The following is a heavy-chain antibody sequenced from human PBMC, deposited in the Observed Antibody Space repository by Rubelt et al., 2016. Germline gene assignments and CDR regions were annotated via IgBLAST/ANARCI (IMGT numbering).Heavy chain of an antibody. CDR2: IGSIRSNI. Sequence: SCVASGFTFSNYGMNWVRQAPGKGLEWVAYIGSIRSNINYADSVKGRFTISRDNAKNSLYLQMNSLRDEDTAVYYCARDSLVRGVPYGMDVWGQGTTVTVSS. D-gene: IGHD3-10*01. J-gene: IGHJ6*02. V-gene: IGHV3-48*02. CDR3: ARDSLVRGVPYGMDV. CDR1: GFTFSNYG.